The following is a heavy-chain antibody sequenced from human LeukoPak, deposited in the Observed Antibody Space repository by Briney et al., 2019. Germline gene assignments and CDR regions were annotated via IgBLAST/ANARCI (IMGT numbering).Heavy chain of an antibody. J-gene: IGHJ5*02. CDR3: ARDLEGYCSSTSCPPANWFDP. CDR2: IYYSGST. V-gene: IGHV4-31*03. CDR1: GGSISSGGYY. Sequence: SQTLSLTCTVSGGSISSGGYYWSWIRQHPGKGLEWFGYIYYSGSTYYNPSLKSRVTISVDTSKNQFSLKLSSVTAADTAVYYCARDLEGYCSSTSCPPANWFDPWGQGTLVTVSS. D-gene: IGHD2-2*01.